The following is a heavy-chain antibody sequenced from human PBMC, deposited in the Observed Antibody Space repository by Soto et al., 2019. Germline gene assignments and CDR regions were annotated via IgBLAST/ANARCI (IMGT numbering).Heavy chain of an antibody. CDR3: VRVAGSASWYETDS. D-gene: IGHD6-13*01. Sequence: KSSETLSLTCAVSGYSISSGYYWGWIRQPPGKGLEWLGTTYYGASSYYNPSLRSRITILLDASTNQLSLKLSSVTAADTAVYFCVRVAGSASWYETDSWSQGILVTVSS. CDR2: TYYGASS. CDR1: GYSISSGYY. J-gene: IGHJ4*02. V-gene: IGHV4-38-2*01.